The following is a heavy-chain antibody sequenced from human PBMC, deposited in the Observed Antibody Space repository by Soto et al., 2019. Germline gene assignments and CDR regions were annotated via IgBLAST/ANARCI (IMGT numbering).Heavy chain of an antibody. V-gene: IGHV3-23*01. Sequence: EVQLLESGGGLVQPGGSLRLSCAASGFTFSSYAMSWDRQAPGKGLEWVSAISGSGGSTYYADSVKGRITISRDNSKNTLYLQMNSLRAEDTAVYYSAKGTRTTFNWFDPWGQGTLVTVSS. CDR2: ISGSGGST. D-gene: IGHD1-26*01. J-gene: IGHJ5*02. CDR3: AKGTRTTFNWFDP. CDR1: GFTFSSYA.